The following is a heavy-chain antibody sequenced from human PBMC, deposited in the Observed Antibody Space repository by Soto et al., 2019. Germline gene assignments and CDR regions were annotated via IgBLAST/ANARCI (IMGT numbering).Heavy chain of an antibody. J-gene: IGHJ6*02. CDR1: GFSLSDADVG. CDR2: ILSNDEE. D-gene: IGHD2-15*01. Sequence: SGPTLVNPTETLTLTCTVSGFSLSDADVGVAWIRQPPGKALEWLAHILSNDEEVFSSSLRTRLTISKDTSRSQVVLTMSSMEPVDTATYYCARIRGYCSGGSCYFYYFAMDVWGQGTTVTVSS. CDR3: ARIRGYCSGGSCYFYYFAMDV. V-gene: IGHV2-26*01.